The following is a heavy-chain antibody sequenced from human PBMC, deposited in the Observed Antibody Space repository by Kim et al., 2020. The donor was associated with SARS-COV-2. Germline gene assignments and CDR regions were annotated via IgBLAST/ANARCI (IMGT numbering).Heavy chain of an antibody. V-gene: IGHV3-21*01. J-gene: IGHJ4*02. Sequence: GGSLRLSCAASGFTFSDYSMNWVRQAPGKGLEWISSISSGSSYIFYADSVKGRFTISRDNAKNSLYLQMNSLRPEDTAVYCCARDLGRDGPEVHPDYWAQGTLVTVSS. CDR1: GFTFSDYS. CDR3: ARDLGRDGPEVHPDY. D-gene: IGHD3-16*01. CDR2: ISSGSSYI.